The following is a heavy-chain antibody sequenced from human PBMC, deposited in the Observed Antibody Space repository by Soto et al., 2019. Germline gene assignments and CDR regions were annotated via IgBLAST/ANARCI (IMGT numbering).Heavy chain of an antibody. CDR2: IIPILGIA. V-gene: IGHV1-69*08. Sequence: QVQLVQSGAEVKKPGSSVKVSCKASGGTFSSYTISWVRQAPGQGLEWMGRIIPILGIANYAQKFQGRVTITADKSTSTAYMELRSLRSEDTAVYYCARDQRNYYGMDVWGQGTTVTVSS. CDR1: GGTFSSYT. CDR3: ARDQRNYYGMDV. J-gene: IGHJ6*02.